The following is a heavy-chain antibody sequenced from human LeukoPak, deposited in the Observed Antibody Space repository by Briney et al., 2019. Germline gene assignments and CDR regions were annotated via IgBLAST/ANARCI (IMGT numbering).Heavy chain of an antibody. CDR1: GGSFSGYY. D-gene: IGHD3-22*01. Sequence: QSSETLSLTCAVYGGSFSGYYWSWIRQPPGKGLEWIGEINHSGSTNYNPSLKSRVTISVDTSKNQFSLKLSSVTAADTAVYYCAYDSSGYYGSDNFWGQGTLVTVSS. CDR2: INHSGST. CDR3: AYDSSGYYGSDNF. J-gene: IGHJ4*02. V-gene: IGHV4-34*01.